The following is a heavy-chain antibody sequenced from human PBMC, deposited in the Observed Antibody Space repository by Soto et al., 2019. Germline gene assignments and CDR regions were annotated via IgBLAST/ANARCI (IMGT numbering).Heavy chain of an antibody. CDR1: GESFSGYY. CDR3: ARDPYSSSWYRTNNWFDP. J-gene: IGHJ5*02. V-gene: IGHV4-34*01. D-gene: IGHD6-13*01. Sequence: KPSETLSLTCAVYGESFSGYYWSWIRQPPGKGLEWIGEINHSGSTNYNPSLKSRVTISVDTSKNQFSLKLSSVTAADTAVYYCARDPYSSSWYRTNNWFDPWGQGTLVTVSS. CDR2: INHSGST.